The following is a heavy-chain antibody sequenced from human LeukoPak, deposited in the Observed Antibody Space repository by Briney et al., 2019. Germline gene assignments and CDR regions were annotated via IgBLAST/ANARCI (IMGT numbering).Heavy chain of an antibody. V-gene: IGHV4-59*11. J-gene: IGHJ4*02. CDR2: IYYSGST. CDR1: GGSISGHY. CDR3: ARVRFLEWPYYFDY. D-gene: IGHD3-3*01. Sequence: SETLSLTCTVSGGSISGHYWSWIRQPPGKGLEWIGYIYYSGSTNYNPSLKSRVTISVDTSKNQFSLKLSSVTAADTAVYYCARVRFLEWPYYFDYWGQGTLVTVSS.